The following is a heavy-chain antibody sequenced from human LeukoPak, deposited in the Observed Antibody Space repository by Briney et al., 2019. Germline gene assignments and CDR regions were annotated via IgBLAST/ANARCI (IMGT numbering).Heavy chain of an antibody. D-gene: IGHD6-13*01. V-gene: IGHV3-11*04. CDR2: ISTTGSTI. CDR1: GFTFSAYY. Sequence: GGSLRLSCAASGFTFSAYYMSWIRQAPGKGLEWVSYISTTGSTIKYADSVKGRFTISRDNSKNTLYLQMNSLRAEDTAVYYCAKYQQQLANWGQGTLVTVSS. J-gene: IGHJ4*02. CDR3: AKYQQQLAN.